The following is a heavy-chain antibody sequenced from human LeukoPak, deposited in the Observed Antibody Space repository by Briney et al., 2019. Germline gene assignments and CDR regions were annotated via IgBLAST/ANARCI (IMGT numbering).Heavy chain of an antibody. D-gene: IGHD5-12*01. Sequence: TGGSLRLSCAASGFTFSDYYMSWIRQAPGKGLVWVSRIKPDGSDTNYADSVKGRFTISRDNAKNTVYLQMNSLRAEDTAVYYCARGKYGGYFIDYWGQGTLVTVSS. V-gene: IGHV3-74*01. CDR2: IKPDGSDT. CDR3: ARGKYGGYFIDY. CDR1: GFTFSDYY. J-gene: IGHJ4*02.